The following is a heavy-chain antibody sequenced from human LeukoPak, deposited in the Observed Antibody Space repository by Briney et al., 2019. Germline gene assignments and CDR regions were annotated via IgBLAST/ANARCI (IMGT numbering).Heavy chain of an antibody. V-gene: IGHV4-59*01. Sequence: SETLSLTCTVSGGSISSYYWSWIRQPPGKGLEWIGYIYYGGSTNYNPSLKSRVTISVDTSKNQFSLKLSSVTAADTAVYYCARAEDCSGGSCYPDTLGAFDIWGQGTMVTVSS. CDR3: ARAEDCSGGSCYPDTLGAFDI. CDR2: IYYGGST. D-gene: IGHD2-15*01. CDR1: GGSISSYY. J-gene: IGHJ3*02.